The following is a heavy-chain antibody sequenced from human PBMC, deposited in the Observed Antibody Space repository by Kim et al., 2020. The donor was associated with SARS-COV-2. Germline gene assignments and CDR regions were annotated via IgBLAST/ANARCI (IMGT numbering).Heavy chain of an antibody. V-gene: IGHV5-51*01. CDR2: IYPGDSDT. J-gene: IGHJ3*02. Sequence: GESLKISCKGSGYSFTSYWIGWVRQMPGKGLEWMGIIYPGDSDTRYSPSFQGQVTISADKSISTAYLQWSSLKASDTAMYYCASRALYCGGDCYSGDAFDIWGQGTMVTVSS. CDR1: GYSFTSYW. CDR3: ASRALYCGGDCYSGDAFDI. D-gene: IGHD2-21*02.